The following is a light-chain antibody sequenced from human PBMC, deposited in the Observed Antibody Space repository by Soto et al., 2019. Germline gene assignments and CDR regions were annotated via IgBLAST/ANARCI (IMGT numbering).Light chain of an antibody. J-gene: IGKJ1*01. V-gene: IGKV3-11*01. CDR1: QSVSSY. CDR3: QQRSDWPRT. CDR2: DTS. Sequence: EIVLTQSPGMLSLSPGERATLSCRASQSVSSYLAWYQQKPGQAPRLLIYDTSNRATGIPARFSGSGSGTDFTLTISSLEPDDFAVYYGQQRSDWPRTFGQGTKVEIK.